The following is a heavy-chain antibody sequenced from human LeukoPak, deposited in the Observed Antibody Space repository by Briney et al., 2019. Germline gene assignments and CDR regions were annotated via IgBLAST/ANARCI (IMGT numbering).Heavy chain of an antibody. Sequence: SETLSLTCTVSGGSISSYYWSWIRQPPGKGLEWIGYIYYSGSTNYNPSLKSRVTISADTSKNQFSLKLSSVTAADTAVYYCARDLGSSFDYWGQGTLVTVSS. D-gene: IGHD2/OR15-2a*01. CDR2: IYYSGST. CDR1: GGSISSYY. J-gene: IGHJ4*02. CDR3: ARDLGSSFDY. V-gene: IGHV4-59*01.